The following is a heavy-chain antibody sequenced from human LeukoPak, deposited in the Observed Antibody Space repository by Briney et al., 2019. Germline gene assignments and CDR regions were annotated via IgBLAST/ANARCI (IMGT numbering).Heavy chain of an antibody. V-gene: IGHV3-20*04. CDR2: INWNGGST. D-gene: IGHD5-12*01. CDR3: ARGRFGYSGYDSGRWVYYYGMDV. J-gene: IGHJ6*02. CDR1: GFTFDDYG. Sequence: GGSLRLSCAASGFTFDDYGMSWVRQAPGKGLEWVSGINWNGGSTGYADSVKGRFTISRDNAKNSLYLQMNSLRAEDTALYYCARGRFGYSGYDSGRWVYYYGMDVWGQGTTVTVSS.